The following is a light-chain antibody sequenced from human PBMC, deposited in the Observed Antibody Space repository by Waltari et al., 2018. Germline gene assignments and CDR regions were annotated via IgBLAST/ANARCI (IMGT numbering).Light chain of an antibody. Sequence: QSALTQPRSVSGSPGQSVPISCTGTSSDVGGYNYVPWYQQHPGKAPKLMIYDVSKRPSGVPDRFSGSKSGNTASLTISGLQAEDEADYYCCSYAGSYPVVFGGGTKLTVL. J-gene: IGLJ2*01. CDR3: CSYAGSYPVV. CDR2: DVS. CDR1: SSDVGGYNY. V-gene: IGLV2-11*01.